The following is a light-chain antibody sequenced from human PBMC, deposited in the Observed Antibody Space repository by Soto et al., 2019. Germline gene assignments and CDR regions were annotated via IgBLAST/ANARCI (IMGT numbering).Light chain of an antibody. Sequence: QSALAQPPSVSGSPGQSITISCTGTSSDVGGYKYVSWYQQHPGKAPKLMIYEVSNRPSGVSNRFSGSKSVNTASLTISGLQAEDEGDYYCSSYTNTKTQVFGTGTKATVL. CDR1: SSDVGGYKY. CDR2: EVS. J-gene: IGLJ1*01. CDR3: SSYTNTKTQV. V-gene: IGLV2-14*01.